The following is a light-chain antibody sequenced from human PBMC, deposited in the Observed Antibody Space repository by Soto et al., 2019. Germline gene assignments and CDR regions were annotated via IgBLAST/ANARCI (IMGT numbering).Light chain of an antibody. Sequence: DIQMTHSPSTLSASVGDRVTITCRATQSISSWLAWYQQKPGKATKLLIYDASSLESGVPSRFSGSGSGTEFTLTISSLQPDDFATYYCQQYSSYPYTFGQGTKVDIK. CDR1: QSISSW. CDR2: DAS. CDR3: QQYSSYPYT. V-gene: IGKV1-5*01. J-gene: IGKJ2*01.